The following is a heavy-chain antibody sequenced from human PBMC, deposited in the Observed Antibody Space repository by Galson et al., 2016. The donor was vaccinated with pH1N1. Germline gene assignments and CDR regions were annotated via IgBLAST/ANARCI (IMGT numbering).Heavy chain of an antibody. J-gene: IGHJ4*02. CDR1: GYTFTDYW. V-gene: IGHV5-51*01. Sequence: SGAEVTKSGESLKISCEASGYTFTDYWIGWVRQTPGTGLEWIGIIYPRDSDTRYRPSFQAHVTFSADGTISSAYLQWSSLKDFDSGIYYYAREGPSDLYSHWGQGTLVTVPS. CDR2: IYPRDSDT. CDR3: AREGPSDLYSH. D-gene: IGHD2-15*01.